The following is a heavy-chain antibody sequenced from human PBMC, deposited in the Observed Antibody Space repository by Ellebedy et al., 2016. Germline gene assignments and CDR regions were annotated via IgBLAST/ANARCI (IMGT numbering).Heavy chain of an antibody. J-gene: IGHJ4*02. CDR3: ARDTITAAAFDY. CDR2: INPTGGYT. D-gene: IGHD6-13*01. CDR1: GYTFTNNY. V-gene: IGHV1-46*01. Sequence: ASVKVSXXASGYTFTNNYIHWVRQAPGQGPEWMGTINPTGGYTDYAQKFQGRVTMTRDTSTSTVYMELSGLRSEDTAIYYCARDTITAAAFDYWGQGTLVTVS.